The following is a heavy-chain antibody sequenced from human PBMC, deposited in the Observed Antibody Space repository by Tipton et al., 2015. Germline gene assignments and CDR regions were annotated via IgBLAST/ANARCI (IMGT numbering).Heavy chain of an antibody. V-gene: IGHV4-61*01. J-gene: IGHJ4*02. CDR1: GGSVSTSSYY. CDR3: ARARGRHGGLFDS. D-gene: IGHD4-23*01. Sequence: TLSLTCTVSGGSVSTSSYYWGWIRQSPGKGLEWIGYISYSETSHYNPSLKSRVTISVDTSKTQFSLKMSSVTASDTAVYYCARARGRHGGLFDSWGQGILVTVSS. CDR2: ISYSETS.